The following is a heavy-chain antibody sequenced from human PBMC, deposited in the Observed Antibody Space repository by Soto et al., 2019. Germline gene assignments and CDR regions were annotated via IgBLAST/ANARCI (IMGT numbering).Heavy chain of an antibody. CDR2: IYYSGST. CDR3: ARGRHWLDY. V-gene: IGHV4-59*01. D-gene: IGHD6-19*01. J-gene: IGHJ4*02. Sequence: QVQLQESGPGLVKPSETLSLTCTVSGGSINSYYWSWIRQPPGKAPEWIGYIYYSGSTNYNPSLMSRATLSVDTSKSHFSLKLSSVTAADTAVYYCARGRHWLDYWGQGTLVTVSS. CDR1: GGSINSYY.